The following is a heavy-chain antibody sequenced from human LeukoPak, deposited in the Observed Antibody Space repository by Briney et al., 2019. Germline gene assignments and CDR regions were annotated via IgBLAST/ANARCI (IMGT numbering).Heavy chain of an antibody. V-gene: IGHV3-7*01. CDR2: IKQDGSEK. J-gene: IGHJ4*02. CDR1: GFTFSSYW. Sequence: GGSQRLSCAASGFTFSSYWMSWVRQAPGKGREWVANIKQDGSEKYYVDSVKGRFTISRDNAKNSLSLQMNSLRAEDTAVYYCATEDYYDSSGYYFDYWGQGTLVTVSS. D-gene: IGHD3-22*01. CDR3: ATEDYYDSSGYYFDY.